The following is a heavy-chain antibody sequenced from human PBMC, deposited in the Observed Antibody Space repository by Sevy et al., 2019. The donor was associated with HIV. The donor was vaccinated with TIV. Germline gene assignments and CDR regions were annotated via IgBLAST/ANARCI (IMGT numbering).Heavy chain of an antibody. J-gene: IGHJ6*03. CDR2: IHHSGNS. CDR1: GVSISSDY. CDR3: ARSVAANYMDV. V-gene: IGHV4-59*01. D-gene: IGHD1-26*01. Sequence: SETLSLTCRVSGVSISSDYWSWIRQPPGKEPEWIWYIHHSGNSNYKTSLKSRVTMSVDTSKNQFSLNLRSVSAADTAVYYCARSVAANYMDVWGKGTTVTVSS.